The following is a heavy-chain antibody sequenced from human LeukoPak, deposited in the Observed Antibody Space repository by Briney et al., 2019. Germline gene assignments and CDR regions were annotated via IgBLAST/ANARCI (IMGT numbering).Heavy chain of an antibody. V-gene: IGHV1-18*01. Sequence: ASVKVSCKTSGYTYTSYSISRVRQAPGQGLEWMGSISPYNGNTNYAQKLQGRVTMTTDTSTSTAYMDLRSLRSDDTALYYCATSITMVRGVIISGDWFDPWGQGTLVTVSS. J-gene: IGHJ5*02. CDR2: ISPYNGNT. CDR1: GYTYTSYS. D-gene: IGHD3-10*01. CDR3: ATSITMVRGVIISGDWFDP.